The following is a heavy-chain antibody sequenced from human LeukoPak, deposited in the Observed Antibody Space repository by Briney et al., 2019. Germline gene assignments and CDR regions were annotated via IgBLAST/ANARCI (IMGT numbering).Heavy chain of an antibody. V-gene: IGHV3-9*01. D-gene: IGHD7-27*01. J-gene: IGHJ5*02. CDR2: ISWNSGSI. Sequence: GRSLRLSCAASGFTFDDYAMHWVRQAPGKGLEWVSGISWNSGSIGYADSVKGRFTISRDNAKNSQYLQMNSLRAEDTALYYCAKGTGGRLNWFDPWGQGTLVTVSS. CDR3: AKGTGGRLNWFDP. CDR1: GFTFDDYA.